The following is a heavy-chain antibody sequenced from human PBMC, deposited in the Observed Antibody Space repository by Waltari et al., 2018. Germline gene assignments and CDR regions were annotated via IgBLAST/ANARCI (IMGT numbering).Heavy chain of an antibody. D-gene: IGHD3-10*01. J-gene: IGHJ2*01. CDR3: ARVGRDNWCFDL. Sequence: QVQLQQWGAGLLKPSETLSLTCAVYGGSFSGYYWSWIRQPPGKGLEWIGEINHRGSTNYNPSLKSRVTISVDTSKNQFSLKLSSVTAADTAVYYCARVGRDNWCFDLWGRGTLVTVSS. CDR1: GGSFSGYY. V-gene: IGHV4-34*01. CDR2: INHRGST.